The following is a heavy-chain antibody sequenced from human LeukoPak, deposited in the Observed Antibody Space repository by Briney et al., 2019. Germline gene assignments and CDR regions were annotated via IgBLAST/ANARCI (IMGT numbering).Heavy chain of an antibody. J-gene: IGHJ4*02. V-gene: IGHV3-30-3*01. CDR1: GFTFSSYA. CDR3: AREYSYYFDS. D-gene: IGHD2-15*01. Sequence: TGGSLRLSRAASGFTFSSYAMHWVRQAPGKGLEWVAVISYDGSNKYYADSVKGRFTISRDNSKNTLYLQMNSLRVEDTAVYFCAREYSYYFDSWGQGTLVTVSS. CDR2: ISYDGSNK.